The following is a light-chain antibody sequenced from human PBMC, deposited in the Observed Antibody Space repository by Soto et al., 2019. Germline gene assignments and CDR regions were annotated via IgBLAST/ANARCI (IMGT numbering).Light chain of an antibody. CDR3: AAWDDSLSGQGV. Sequence: QSVLTQPPSASGTPGQRVTISCSGSSSNIGSNYVYWYQQLPGTAPKLLIYSNNQRPSGVPDRFSGSKSGTSASLAISGLRSEDEAEYYCAAWDDSLSGQGVFGGGTKLTVL. V-gene: IGLV1-47*02. CDR2: SNN. J-gene: IGLJ3*02. CDR1: SSNIGSNY.